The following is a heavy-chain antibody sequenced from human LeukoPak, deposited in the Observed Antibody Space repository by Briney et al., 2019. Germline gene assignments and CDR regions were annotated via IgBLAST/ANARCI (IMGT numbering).Heavy chain of an antibody. D-gene: IGHD2-15*01. CDR2: ISYDGSNK. J-gene: IGHJ6*03. CDR1: GFTFSSYA. CDR3: AKNGDRGAYCSGGSCYPYYYYNMDV. V-gene: IGHV3-30*04. Sequence: GGSLRLSCAASGFTFSSYAMHWVRQAPGKGLEWVAVISYDGSNKYYADSVKGRFTISRDNSKNTLYLQMNSLRAEDTAIYYCAKNGDRGAYCSGGSCYPYYYYNMDVWGKGTTVTISS.